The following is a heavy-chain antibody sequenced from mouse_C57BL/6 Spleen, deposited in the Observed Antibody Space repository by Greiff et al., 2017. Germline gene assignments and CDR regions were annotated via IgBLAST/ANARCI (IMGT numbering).Heavy chain of an antibody. J-gene: IGHJ2*01. V-gene: IGHV1-82*01. Sequence: VQLVESGPELVKPGASVKISCKASGYAFSSSWMNWVKQRPGKGLEWIGRIYPGDGDTNYNGKFKGKATLTADKSSSTAYMQLSSLTSEDSAVYFCARREITTGYFDYWGQSTTLTVSS. CDR3: ARREITTGYFDY. D-gene: IGHD1-1*01. CDR1: GYAFSSSW. CDR2: IYPGDGDT.